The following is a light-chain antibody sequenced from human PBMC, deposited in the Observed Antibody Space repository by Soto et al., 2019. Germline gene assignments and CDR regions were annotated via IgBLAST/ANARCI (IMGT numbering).Light chain of an antibody. CDR1: QSVANNY. CDR3: EHYGSTPLT. Sequence: EIVLTQSPGTLSLSPGERATLSCRASQSVANNYLAWYQQKPGQAPRFLMYDASSRATGIPERFSGSGSGTDFTLTISRLEPEDFAVYYCEHYGSTPLTFGGGTKVEIK. J-gene: IGKJ4*01. CDR2: DAS. V-gene: IGKV3-20*01.